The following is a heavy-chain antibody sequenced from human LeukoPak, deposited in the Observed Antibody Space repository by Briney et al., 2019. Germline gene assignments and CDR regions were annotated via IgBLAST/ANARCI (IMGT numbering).Heavy chain of an antibody. V-gene: IGHV3-7*04. CDR2: IKQDGSEK. CDR3: ARGSWFLDY. CDR1: GFTFSSYW. Sequence: GGSLRLSCVASGFTFSSYWMSWVRQAPGKGLEWVANIKQDGSEKYYVDSVKGRFTISRDNAKNSLYLQMNSLRAEDTAVYYCARGSWFLDYWGQGTLVTVSS. D-gene: IGHD6-13*01. J-gene: IGHJ4*02.